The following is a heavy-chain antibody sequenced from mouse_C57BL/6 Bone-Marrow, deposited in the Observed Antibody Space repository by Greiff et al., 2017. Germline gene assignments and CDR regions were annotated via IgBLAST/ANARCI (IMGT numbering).Heavy chain of an antibody. Sequence: EVQLMESGGDLVKPGGSLKLSCAASGFTFSSYGMSWVRQTPDKRLEWVATISSGGSYTYYPDSVKGRFTISRDNAKNTLYLQMSSLKSEDTAMYYCARHELLRSPFAYWGQGTLVTVSA. D-gene: IGHD1-1*01. J-gene: IGHJ3*01. CDR1: GFTFSSYG. CDR2: ISSGGSYT. V-gene: IGHV5-6*01. CDR3: ARHELLRSPFAY.